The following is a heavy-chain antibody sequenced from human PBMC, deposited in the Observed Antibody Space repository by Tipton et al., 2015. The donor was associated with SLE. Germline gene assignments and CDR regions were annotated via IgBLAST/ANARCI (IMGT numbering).Heavy chain of an antibody. J-gene: IGHJ3*02. Sequence: TLSLTCTVSGDSMRSSMTTYYWSWIRQTAGKGLEWIGSIHHSGTTHYNPSLKSRVTLAVDTSKNQFSLKLSVVTAADTAVYYCVSSGYPLGTFESWGQGTMVTVSS. CDR3: VSSGYPLGTFES. D-gene: IGHD3-9*01. CDR2: IHHSGTT. CDR1: GDSMRSSMTTYY. V-gene: IGHV4-59*06.